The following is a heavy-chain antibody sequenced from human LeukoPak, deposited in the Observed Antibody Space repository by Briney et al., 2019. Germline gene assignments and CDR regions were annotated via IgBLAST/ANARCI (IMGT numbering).Heavy chain of an antibody. V-gene: IGHV3-7*01. Sequence: GGSLRLSCAASGFIFSSHWMSWVRQAPGKGLEWVANINKDGSEHYYVDSMKGRFTISRDNAKNSLYLQMNSLRAEDTAVYYCAKEVDAVVTDFDYWGQGTLVTVSS. CDR1: GFIFSSHW. J-gene: IGHJ4*02. D-gene: IGHD3-16*02. CDR2: INKDGSEH. CDR3: AKEVDAVVTDFDY.